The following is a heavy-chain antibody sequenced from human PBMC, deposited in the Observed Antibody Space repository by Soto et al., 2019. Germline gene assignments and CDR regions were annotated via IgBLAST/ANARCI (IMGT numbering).Heavy chain of an antibody. J-gene: IGHJ4*02. CDR1: GDSVSSNSAA. CDR3: ARNRVVSVGRAGTGPRQWLAY. D-gene: IGHD6-19*01. CDR2: TYYRSKWYN. Sequence: SQTLSLTCAISGDSVSSNSAAWNWIRQSPSRGLEWLGRTYYRSKWYNDYAVSVKSRLTINPDTSKNQFSLQLNSVTPEDTAVYYCARNRVVSVGRAGTGPRQWLAYWGQGTLVTVSS. V-gene: IGHV6-1*01.